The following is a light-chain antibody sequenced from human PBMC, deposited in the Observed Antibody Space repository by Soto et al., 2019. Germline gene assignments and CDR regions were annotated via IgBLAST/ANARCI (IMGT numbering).Light chain of an antibody. CDR3: SSYTSSSPF. CDR2: EVS. CDR1: SSDVGGYNY. V-gene: IGLV2-14*01. J-gene: IGLJ1*01. Sequence: QSALTQPASVSGSPEQSITISCTGTSSDVGGYNYVSWYQQHPGKAPKLMIYEVSNRPSGVSSRFSGSKSGNTASLTISGLQAEDEADYYCSSYTSSSPFFGTGTKVTVL.